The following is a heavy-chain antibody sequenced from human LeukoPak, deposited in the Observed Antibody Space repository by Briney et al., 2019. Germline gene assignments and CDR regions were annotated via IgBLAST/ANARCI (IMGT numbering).Heavy chain of an antibody. CDR2: ISGVGGST. Sequence: GGSLRLSCAASGFTFSNYAMNWVRQAPGKGLEWVSTISGVGGSTYYAESVKGRFTMSRDNSKNTVYLQMNSLRAEDSAVYYCASGYYDNTGYYYDAFDIWGQGTMVTVSS. D-gene: IGHD3-22*01. CDR3: ASGYYDNTGYYYDAFDI. V-gene: IGHV3-23*01. J-gene: IGHJ3*02. CDR1: GFTFSNYA.